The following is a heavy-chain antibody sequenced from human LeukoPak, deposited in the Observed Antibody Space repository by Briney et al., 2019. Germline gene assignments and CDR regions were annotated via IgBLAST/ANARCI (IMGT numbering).Heavy chain of an antibody. J-gene: IGHJ4*02. D-gene: IGHD3-22*01. CDR3: ARLYYYDSSGYFPFDY. V-gene: IGHV4-59*08. Sequence: SETLSLTCTVSGGSISSYYGSWIRQPPGKGLEWIGYIYYSGSTNYNPSLKSRVTISVDTSKNQFSLKLSSVTAADTAVYYCARLYYYDSSGYFPFDYWGQGTLVTVSS. CDR2: IYYSGST. CDR1: GGSISSYY.